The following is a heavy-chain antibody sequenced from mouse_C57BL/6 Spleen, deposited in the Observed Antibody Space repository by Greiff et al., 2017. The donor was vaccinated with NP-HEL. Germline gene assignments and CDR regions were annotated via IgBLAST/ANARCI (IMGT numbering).Heavy chain of an antibody. J-gene: IGHJ3*01. CDR2: IYPGSGST. CDR3: ARASSGYVGFAY. CDR1: GYTFTSYW. V-gene: IGHV1-55*01. Sequence: QVQLQQPGAELVKPGASVKMSCKASGYTFTSYWITWVKQRPGQGLEWIGDIYPGSGSTNYNEKFKSKATLTVDTSSSTAYMQLSSLTSEDSAVYYCARASSGYVGFAYWGQGTLVTVSA. D-gene: IGHD3-2*02.